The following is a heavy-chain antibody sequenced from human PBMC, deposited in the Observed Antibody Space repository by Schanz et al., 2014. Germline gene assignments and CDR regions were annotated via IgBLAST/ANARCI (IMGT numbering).Heavy chain of an antibody. CDR2: ISNDGSIK. V-gene: IGHV3-30*14. J-gene: IGHJ4*02. D-gene: IGHD2-2*01. Sequence: QVQLVESGGGVVQPGRSLRLSCAAYGFTLSSYAMHWVRQAPGKGLEWVAVISNDGSIKYYADSVEGRFTVSRDSGQNSLYLQMNSLRAGDTAMYYCARRASCSRIGCPFDSWGQGTLVTVSS. CDR1: GFTLSSYA. CDR3: ARRASCSRIGCPFDS.